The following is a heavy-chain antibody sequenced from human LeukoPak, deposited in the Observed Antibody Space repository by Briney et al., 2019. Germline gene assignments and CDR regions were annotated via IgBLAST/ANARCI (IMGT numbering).Heavy chain of an antibody. Sequence: SETLSLTCNVSGASVSSGSYYWSWIRQPPGKGLEWIGYIYYSGSTNYNPSLKSRVTISVDTSKNQFSLKLSSVTAADTAVYYCARGGYSYGYRGNYYYYYGMDVWGQGTTVTVSS. J-gene: IGHJ6*02. CDR3: ARGGYSYGYRGNYYYYYGMDV. V-gene: IGHV4-61*01. CDR2: IYYSGST. CDR1: GASVSSGSYY. D-gene: IGHD5-18*01.